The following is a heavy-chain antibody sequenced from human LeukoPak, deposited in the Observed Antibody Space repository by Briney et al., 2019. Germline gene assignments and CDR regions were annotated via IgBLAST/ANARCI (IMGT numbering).Heavy chain of an antibody. CDR3: ALTTRGY. Sequence: PGGSLRLSCAASGFTFSSYGMHWVRQAPGKGLEWVAVISYDGSNKYYADSVKGRFTISRDNSKNTLYLQMNSLTVEDTAMYYCALTTRGYWGQGTLVIVSS. CDR1: GFTFSSYG. D-gene: IGHD1-1*01. J-gene: IGHJ4*01. CDR2: ISYDGSNK. V-gene: IGHV3-30*03.